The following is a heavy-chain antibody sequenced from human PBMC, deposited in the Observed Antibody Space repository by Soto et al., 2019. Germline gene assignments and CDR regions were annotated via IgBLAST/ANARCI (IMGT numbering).Heavy chain of an antibody. Sequence: SETLSLTCTVSGGSISSSSYYWGWIRQPPGKGLEWIGSIYYSGSTYYNPSLKSRVTISVDTSKNQFSLKLSSVTAADTAVYFCATYTDGWTSDYWGQGTLVTVSS. CDR2: IYYSGST. CDR1: GGSISSSSYY. J-gene: IGHJ4*02. D-gene: IGHD6-19*01. CDR3: ATYTDGWTSDY. V-gene: IGHV4-39*01.